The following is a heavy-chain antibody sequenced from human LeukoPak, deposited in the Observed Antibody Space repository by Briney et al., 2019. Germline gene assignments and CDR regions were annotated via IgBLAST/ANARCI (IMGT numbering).Heavy chain of an antibody. V-gene: IGHV3-23*01. CDR3: AKPISGGLAVSGDWFDP. Sequence: GGSLRLSCAASACTFSRFAMTWLRQAPGKGLEWVSSIIGTGVGAFYADSVKGRFTISRDNSRNILYLQLNNLRAEDTAIYYCAKPISGGLAVSGDWFDPWGQGTLVTVSS. CDR2: IIGTGVGA. J-gene: IGHJ5*02. D-gene: IGHD6-25*01. CDR1: ACTFSRFA.